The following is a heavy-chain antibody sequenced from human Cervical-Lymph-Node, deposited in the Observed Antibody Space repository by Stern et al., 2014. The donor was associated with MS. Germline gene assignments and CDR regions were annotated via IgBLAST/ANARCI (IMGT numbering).Heavy chain of an antibody. V-gene: IGHV3-53*01. J-gene: IGHJ4*02. CDR2: ITNVGST. CDR3: ARDTSSPERSDW. Sequence: EVQLVQSGGGVIQPGGSLRLSCTASGFTVSRDYMTWVRQAPGKGLEWVSLITNVGSTFYTDSVKRRFTISRDDSKNTVYLHMTSLRAEDTAMYYCARDTSSPERSDWWGQGTLVTVSS. CDR1: GFTVSRDY. D-gene: IGHD1-1*01.